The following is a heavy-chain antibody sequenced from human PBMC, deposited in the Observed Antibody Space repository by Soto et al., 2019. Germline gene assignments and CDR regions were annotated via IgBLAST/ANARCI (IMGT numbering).Heavy chain of an antibody. CDR2: ISSRSSTI. CDR1: GFTFSDYY. V-gene: IGHV3-11*01. CDR3: ASGTNGAFFVY. Sequence: QVQLVESGGGLVKPGGSLRLSCAASGFTFSDYYMSWIRQAPGKGLEWVSYISSRSSTIFYADSVKGRFTISRDNVKNSLYLQMNSLRAKDTAVYYCASGTNGAFFVYWGQGILVTVSS. J-gene: IGHJ4*02. D-gene: IGHD2-8*01.